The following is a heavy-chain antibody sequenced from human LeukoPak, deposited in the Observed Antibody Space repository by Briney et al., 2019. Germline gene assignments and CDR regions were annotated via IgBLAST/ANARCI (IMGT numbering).Heavy chain of an antibody. CDR1: GGSFSGYY. Sequence: SETLSLTCAVYGGSFSGYYWSWIRQPPGKGLEWIGEINHSGSTNYNPSLKSRVTISVDTSKNQFSLKLSSMTAADTAVYYCARDSPGSYYYYGMDVWGQGTTVTVSS. CDR3: ARDSPGSYYYYGMDV. CDR2: INHSGST. D-gene: IGHD2-15*01. J-gene: IGHJ6*02. V-gene: IGHV4-34*01.